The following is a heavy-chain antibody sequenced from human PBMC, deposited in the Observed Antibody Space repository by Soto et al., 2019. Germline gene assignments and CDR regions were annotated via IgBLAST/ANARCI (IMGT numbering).Heavy chain of an antibody. CDR2: ISYDGSNK. J-gene: IGHJ4*02. CDR1: GFTFSSYA. D-gene: IGHD2-15*01. V-gene: IGHV3-30-3*01. Sequence: GGSLRLSCAASGFTFSSYAMHWVRQAPGKGLEWVAVISYDGSNKYYADSVKGRFTISRDNSKNTLYLQMNSLRAEDTAVYYCARGGGYCSDGSCYNFGKFDYWGQGTLVTVSS. CDR3: ARGGGYCSDGSCYNFGKFDY.